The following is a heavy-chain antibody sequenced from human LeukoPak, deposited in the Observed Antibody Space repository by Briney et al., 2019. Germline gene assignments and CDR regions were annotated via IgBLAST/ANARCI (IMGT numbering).Heavy chain of an antibody. D-gene: IGHD3-10*01. CDR2: ISNNGGST. CDR1: GFTFSSYA. V-gene: IGHV3-64*01. J-gene: IGHJ5*02. Sequence: PGGSLRLSCAASGFTFSSYAMHWVRQAPGKGLEYVSAISNNGGSTYYANSVKGRFTISRDNSKNTLYLQMGSLRAEDMAVYYCARGTPHYYGSGSYYIRRFDPWGQGTLVTVSS. CDR3: ARGTPHYYGSGSYYIRRFDP.